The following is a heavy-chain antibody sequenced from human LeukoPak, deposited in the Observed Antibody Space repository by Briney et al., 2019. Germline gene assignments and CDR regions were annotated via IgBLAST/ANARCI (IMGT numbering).Heavy chain of an antibody. CDR1: GDSISRGGYY. D-gene: IGHD4-17*01. J-gene: IGHJ3*02. V-gene: IGHV4-61*02. Sequence: SETLSLTCTVSGDSISRGGYYWSWIRQPAGKGLQWIGRIYSSGSTNYNPSFKTRVTISVDTSKNQFFLNLTSVTAADTAVYYCARQGYGDYSMAFDIWGQGTMVTVSS. CDR3: ARQGYGDYSMAFDI. CDR2: IYSSGST.